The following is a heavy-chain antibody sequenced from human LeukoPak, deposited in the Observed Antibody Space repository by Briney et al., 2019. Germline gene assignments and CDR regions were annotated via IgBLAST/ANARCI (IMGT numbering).Heavy chain of an antibody. D-gene: IGHD3-10*01. J-gene: IGHJ6*03. CDR3: ARLPITMVRGVIYRYYYYMDV. CDR2: INHSGST. Sequence: PSETLSLTCAVYGGSFSGYYWSWIRQPPGKGLEWIGEINHSGSTNYNPSLKSRVTISVDTSKNQFSLKLSSVTAADTAVYYCARLPITMVRGVIYRYYYYMDVWGKGTTVTISS. V-gene: IGHV4-34*01. CDR1: GGSFSGYY.